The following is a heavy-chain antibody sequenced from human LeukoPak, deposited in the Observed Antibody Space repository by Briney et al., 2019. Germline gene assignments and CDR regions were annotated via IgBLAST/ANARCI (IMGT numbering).Heavy chain of an antibody. J-gene: IGHJ4*02. D-gene: IGHD5-24*01. CDR1: GFTFSSYS. Sequence: GGSLRLSCAASGFTFSSYSMNWVRQAPGKGLEWVSTITGSDGDTFYADSAKGRFTISRDNSKNTLYLLMDSLRAEDTAVYYCAKVPKTSSNYYFDFWGQGTLVTVSS. CDR2: ITGSDGDT. CDR3: AKVPKTSSNYYFDF. V-gene: IGHV3-23*01.